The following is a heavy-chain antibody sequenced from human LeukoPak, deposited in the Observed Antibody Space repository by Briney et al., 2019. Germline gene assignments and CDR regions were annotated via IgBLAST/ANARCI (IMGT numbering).Heavy chain of an antibody. J-gene: IGHJ4*02. CDR1: GFAVSSNY. V-gene: IGHV3-66*01. CDR2: IYSGGRT. CDR3: AIRKSRNAIDY. Sequence: GGSLRLSCAASGFAVSSNYMSWVRQAPGKGLEWVAVIYSGGRTKYADSVKGRFTIPGYNSKNTLYLLMTSLRAEDTAVYYCAIRKSRNAIDYWGQGTLVTVSS.